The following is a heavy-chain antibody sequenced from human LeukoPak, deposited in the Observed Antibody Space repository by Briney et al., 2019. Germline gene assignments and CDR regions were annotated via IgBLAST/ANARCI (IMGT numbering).Heavy chain of an antibody. D-gene: IGHD3-10*01. V-gene: IGHV3-30*18. CDR1: GFTFSSYG. J-gene: IGHJ4*02. Sequence: SGGSLRLSCAASGFTFSSYGMHWVRQAPGKGLEWVAVISYDGSNKYYADSVKGRFTISRDNSKNTLYLQMNSLRAEDTAVYYCAKVYFMVRGVMGAWGDYWGQGTLVTVSS. CDR2: ISYDGSNK. CDR3: AKVYFMVRGVMGAWGDY.